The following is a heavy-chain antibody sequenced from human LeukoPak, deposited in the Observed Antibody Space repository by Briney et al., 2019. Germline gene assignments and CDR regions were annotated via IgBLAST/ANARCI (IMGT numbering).Heavy chain of an antibody. V-gene: IGHV4-38-2*02. CDR1: GYSISSDCY. CDR3: ARAPQDSSGYYMRSFDY. CDR2: IYHSGYT. D-gene: IGHD3-22*01. Sequence: SETLSLTCTVSGYSISSDCYWGWIRQPPGQGLEWIGGIYHSGYTYYYPSLKSRVTISVDTSRNQFSLKLSSVTAADTAVYYCARAPQDSSGYYMRSFDYWGQGTLVTVSS. J-gene: IGHJ4*02.